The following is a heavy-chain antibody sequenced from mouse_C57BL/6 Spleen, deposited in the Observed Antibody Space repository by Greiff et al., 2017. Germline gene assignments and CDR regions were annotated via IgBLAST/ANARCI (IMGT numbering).Heavy chain of an antibody. CDR2: INPYNGDT. D-gene: IGHD1-1*01. CDR1: GYSFTGYF. Sequence: EVQLQQSGPELVKPGDSVKISCKASGYSFTGYFMNWVMQSHGKSLEWIGRINPYNGDTFYNQKFKGKATLTVDKSSSTAHMELRSLTSEDSAVYYCARTPYYYGSSGYFDYWGQGTTLTVSS. J-gene: IGHJ2*01. CDR3: ARTPYYYGSSGYFDY. V-gene: IGHV1-20*01.